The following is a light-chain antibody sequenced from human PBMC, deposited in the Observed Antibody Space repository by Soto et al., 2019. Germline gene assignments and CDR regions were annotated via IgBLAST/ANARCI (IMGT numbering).Light chain of an antibody. Sequence: QSVLTQPPSVSGAPGQRVTISCTGSSSNIGAGYDVHWYQQLPGTAPKLLIYGNSNRPSGVPDRFSGSKSGPSASLAITGLQAEGDADYFCQSYDSSLNGLVFGTGTKVTVL. V-gene: IGLV1-40*01. J-gene: IGLJ1*01. CDR1: SSNIGAGYD. CDR3: QSYDSSLNGLV. CDR2: GNS.